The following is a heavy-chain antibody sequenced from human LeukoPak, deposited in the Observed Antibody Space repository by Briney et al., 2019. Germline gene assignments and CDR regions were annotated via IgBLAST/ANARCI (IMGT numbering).Heavy chain of an antibody. D-gene: IGHD3-22*01. CDR1: GGSISSYY. Sequence: SETLSLTCTVSGGSISSYYWSWIRQPPGKGLEWIGYIYYSGSTNYNPSLKSRVTISVDTSKNQFSLKLSSVTAADTAVYYCARDQGTDYYDSSGYYSWFDPWGQGTLVTVSS. J-gene: IGHJ5*02. CDR3: ARDQGTDYYDSSGYYSWFDP. CDR2: IYYSGST. V-gene: IGHV4-59*12.